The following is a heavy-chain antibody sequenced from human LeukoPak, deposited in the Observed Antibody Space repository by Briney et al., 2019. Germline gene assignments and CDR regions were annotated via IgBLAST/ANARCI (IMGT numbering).Heavy chain of an antibody. CDR2: IYYSGST. V-gene: IGHV4-59*01. CDR3: ARLGPMVRGVIITDYYYGMDV. J-gene: IGHJ6*02. Sequence: SETLSLTCTVSGGSLSSYYWSWIRQPPGKGLEWIGYIYYSGSTNYNPSLKSRVTISVDTSKNQFSLKLSSVTAADTAVYYCARLGPMVRGVIITDYYYGMDVWGQGTTVTVSS. D-gene: IGHD3-10*01. CDR1: GGSLSSYY.